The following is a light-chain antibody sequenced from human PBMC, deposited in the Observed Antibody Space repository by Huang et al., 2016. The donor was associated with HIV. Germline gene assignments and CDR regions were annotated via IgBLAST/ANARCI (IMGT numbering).Light chain of an antibody. CDR2: GAS. J-gene: IGKJ4*01. Sequence: DIVMTQSPATLSVSPGERATLSCRASQSVSNNLAWYQHKPGRAPSLLISGASTRATGIPARFSGSGSGTEFTLTISSLLSEDFALYYCQQYNNWPLTFGGGTKVEIK. CDR3: QQYNNWPLT. V-gene: IGKV3-15*01. CDR1: QSVSNN.